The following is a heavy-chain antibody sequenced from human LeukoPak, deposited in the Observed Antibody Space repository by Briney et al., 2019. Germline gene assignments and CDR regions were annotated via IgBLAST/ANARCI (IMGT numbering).Heavy chain of an antibody. J-gene: IGHJ4*02. CDR2: IRFDGVNK. CDR3: AKPQEADLWVPDY. Sequence: GGSLRLSCAASAFTFSAYGMHWARQTPGKGLEWVAFIRFDGVNKYYADSVKGRFTISRDNSKNTLYLEMNSLIPEDTALYYCAKPQEADLWVPDYWGQGTLVTVSS. V-gene: IGHV3-30*02. CDR1: AFTFSAYG. D-gene: IGHD3-3*01.